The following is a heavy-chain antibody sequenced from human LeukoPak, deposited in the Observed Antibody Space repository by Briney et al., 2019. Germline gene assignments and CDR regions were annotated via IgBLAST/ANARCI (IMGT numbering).Heavy chain of an antibody. CDR2: ISSSSSYI. V-gene: IGHV3-21*01. J-gene: IGHJ4*02. CDR1: GFTFSSYS. D-gene: IGHD3-10*01. Sequence: GGSLRLSCAASGFTFSSYSMNWVRQAPGKGLEWVSSISSSSSYIYYADSVKGRFTISRDNAKNSLYLQMNSLRAEDTAVYYCARELGHYYGSGSYQDWGQGTLVTVSS. CDR3: ARELGHYYGSGSYQD.